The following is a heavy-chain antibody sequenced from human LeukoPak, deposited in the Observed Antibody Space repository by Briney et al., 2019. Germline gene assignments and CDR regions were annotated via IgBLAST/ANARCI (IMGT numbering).Heavy chain of an antibody. CDR3: AKDTEKSARPILPFDY. CDR2: IIAGNGNT. Sequence: GASVKVSCKASGYTFTTYAMHWVRQAPGQRLEWMGWIIAGNGNTEYSQKFQGRVTITRDTSATTAYMELRSLRSEDTAVYYCAKDTEKSARPILPFDYWGQGTLVTVSS. D-gene: IGHD2-21*01. V-gene: IGHV1-3*01. CDR1: GYTFTTYA. J-gene: IGHJ4*02.